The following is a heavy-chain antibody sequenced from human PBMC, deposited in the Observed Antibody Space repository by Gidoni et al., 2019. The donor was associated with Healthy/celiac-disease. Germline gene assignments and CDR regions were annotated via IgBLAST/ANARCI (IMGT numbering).Heavy chain of an antibody. D-gene: IGHD6-13*01. CDR1: GGSISSSSYY. Sequence: QLQPQESGPGLVKPSETLSLTCTVSGGSISSSSYYWGWIRQPPGKGLEWIGSIYYSGSTYYNPSLKSRVTISVDTSKNQFSLKLSSVTAADTAVYYCARHEYSSSWYFIDYMDVWGKGTTVTVSS. V-gene: IGHV4-39*01. CDR3: ARHEYSSSWYFIDYMDV. CDR2: IYYSGST. J-gene: IGHJ6*03.